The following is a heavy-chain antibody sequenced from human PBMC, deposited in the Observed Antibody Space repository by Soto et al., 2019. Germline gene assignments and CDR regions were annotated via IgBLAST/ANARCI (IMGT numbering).Heavy chain of an antibody. D-gene: IGHD3-3*01. CDR3: ARDLQRYDFWSGYWSSDGMDV. V-gene: IGHV3-33*01. J-gene: IGHJ6*02. Sequence: GGALRLSCAASGFTFSSYGMHLVRLAPGKGLEWVAVIWYDGSNKYYADSVKGRFTISRDNSKNTLYLQMNSLRAEDTAVYYCARDLQRYDFWSGYWSSDGMDVWGQGT. CDR2: IWYDGSNK. CDR1: GFTFSSYG.